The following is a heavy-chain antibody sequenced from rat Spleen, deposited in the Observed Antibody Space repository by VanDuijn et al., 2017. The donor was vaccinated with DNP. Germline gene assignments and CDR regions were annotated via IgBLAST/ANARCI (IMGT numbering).Heavy chain of an antibody. D-gene: IGHD3-1*01. CDR3: ARWPLAY. CDR2: ISYDGSST. V-gene: IGHV5-29*01. J-gene: IGHJ3*01. Sequence: EVLLVESDGGLVQPGRSLKLSCTASGFTFSNYGMAWVRQAPTKGLEWGATISYDGSSTHYRDPVKGRFSISRDNAKSTLYLQMNSLRSEDTATYYCARWPLAYWGQGTLVTVSS. CDR1: GFTFSNYG.